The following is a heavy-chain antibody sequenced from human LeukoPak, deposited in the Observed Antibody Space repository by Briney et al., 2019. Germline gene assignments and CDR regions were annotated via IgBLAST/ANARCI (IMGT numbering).Heavy chain of an antibody. CDR2: IKEDGSEK. V-gene: IGHV3-7*01. Sequence: GGSLRLSCAASGFTFSAYWMSWVRQAPGKGLEWVASIKEDGSEKQYVDSVKGRFTISRDNAKNSLHLEMNSLRAEDTAIYYCARATASNWFDPWGQGTLGTVSS. D-gene: IGHD2-21*01. CDR3: ARATASNWFDP. CDR1: GFTFSAYW. J-gene: IGHJ5*02.